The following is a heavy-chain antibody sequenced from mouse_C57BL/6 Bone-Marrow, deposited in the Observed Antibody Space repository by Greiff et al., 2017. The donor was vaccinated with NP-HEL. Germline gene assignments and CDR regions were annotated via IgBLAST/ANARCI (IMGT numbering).Heavy chain of an antibody. CDR2: IYPRSGNT. CDR3: ARRYYDYGYAMDY. D-gene: IGHD2-4*01. CDR1: GYTFTSYG. J-gene: IGHJ4*01. Sequence: QVQLQQSGAELARPGASVKLSCKASGYTFTSYGISWVKQRTGQGLEWIGEIYPRSGNTYYNEKFKGKATLTADKSSSTAYMELRSLTSEDYAVYFCARRYYDYGYAMDYWGQGTSVTVSS. V-gene: IGHV1-81*01.